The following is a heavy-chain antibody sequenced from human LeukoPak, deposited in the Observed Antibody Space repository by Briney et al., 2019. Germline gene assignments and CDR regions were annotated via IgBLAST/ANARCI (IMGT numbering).Heavy chain of an antibody. D-gene: IGHD6-13*01. V-gene: IGHV1-18*01. CDR2: ISAYNGNT. CDR1: GYTFTSYG. Sequence: ASVKVSCKAPGYTFTSYGISWVRQAPGQGLEWMGWISAYNGNTNYAQKLQGRVTMTTDTSTSTAYMELRSLRSDDTAVYYCARGISSSWNNWLDPWGQGTLVTVSS. J-gene: IGHJ5*02. CDR3: ARGISSSWNNWLDP.